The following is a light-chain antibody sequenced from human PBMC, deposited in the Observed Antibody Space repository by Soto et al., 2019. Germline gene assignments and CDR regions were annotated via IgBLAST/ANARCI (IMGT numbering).Light chain of an antibody. CDR1: ESVYINS. CDR3: QQCDASPFT. Sequence: EIVMTQSPGTLSLSPGERATLSCRASESVYINSLAWYQQKPGQAPRLLIYGASTRATAIPDRFSGSGSGTDFALTISRLEPEDFAMYYCQQCDASPFTFGPGTKVDIK. J-gene: IGKJ3*01. CDR2: GAS. V-gene: IGKV3-20*01.